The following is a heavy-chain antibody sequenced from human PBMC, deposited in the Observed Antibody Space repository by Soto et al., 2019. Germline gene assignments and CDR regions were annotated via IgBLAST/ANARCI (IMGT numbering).Heavy chain of an antibody. CDR2: ISGSGGST. V-gene: IGHV3-23*01. CDR3: AKDQTLSSHCTNGVCYQGGYDY. CDR1: GFTFSSYA. D-gene: IGHD2-8*01. J-gene: IGHJ4*02. Sequence: EVQLLESGGGLVQPGGSLRLSCAASGFTFSSYAMSWVRQAPGKGLEWVSAISGSGGSTYYADSVKGRFTISRDNSKNTLYLQMNSLRAEDTAVYYCAKDQTLSSHCTNGVCYQGGYDYWGQGTLVTVSS.